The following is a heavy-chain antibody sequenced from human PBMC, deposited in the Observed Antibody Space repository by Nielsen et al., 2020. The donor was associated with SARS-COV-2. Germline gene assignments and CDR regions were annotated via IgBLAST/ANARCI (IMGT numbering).Heavy chain of an antibody. CDR3: ARGGRGGYFDWLPSLFDY. V-gene: IGHV4-59*12. Sequence: SETLSLTCTVSGGSISSYYWSWIRQPPGKGLEWIGYIYYSGSTNYNPSLKSRVTISVDTSKNQFSLKPSSVTAADTAVYYCARGGRGGYFDWLPSLFDYWGQGTLVTVSS. CDR1: GGSISSYY. CDR2: IYYSGST. D-gene: IGHD3-9*01. J-gene: IGHJ4*02.